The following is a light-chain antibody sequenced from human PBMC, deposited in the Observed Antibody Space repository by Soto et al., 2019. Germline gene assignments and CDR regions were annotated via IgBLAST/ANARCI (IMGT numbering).Light chain of an antibody. V-gene: IGLV1-44*01. CDR2: TSN. J-gene: IGLJ1*01. CDR1: SSNIGNNP. Sequence: QSVLTQPPSASGTPGQRVTISCSGSSSNIGNNPVNWYQQLPGTAPKLLIYTSNQRPSGVPDRFPGSKSGTSASLAISGLQSEDEADYYCAAWDDSLNGYVFGTGTKVTVL. CDR3: AAWDDSLNGYV.